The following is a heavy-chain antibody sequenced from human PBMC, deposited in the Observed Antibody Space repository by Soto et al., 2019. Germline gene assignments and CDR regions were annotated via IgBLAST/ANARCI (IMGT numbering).Heavy chain of an antibody. Sequence: VQLVESGGGVVQPGRSLRLSCAASGFTFSDYAMHWVRQAPGKGLEWVAVVSHDGRNTHYADSVKGRFTSSRDSSKNTVSLAMTSPRAEDTAVYYCAKGGRQWLLTSDFNYWGQGALVTVSS. CDR2: VSHDGRNT. CDR3: AKGGRQWLLTSDFNY. V-gene: IGHV3-30*18. J-gene: IGHJ4*02. D-gene: IGHD6-19*01. CDR1: GFTFSDYA.